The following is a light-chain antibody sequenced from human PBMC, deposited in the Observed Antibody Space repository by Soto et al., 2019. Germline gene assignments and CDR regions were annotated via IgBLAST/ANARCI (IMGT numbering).Light chain of an antibody. J-gene: IGLJ1*01. V-gene: IGLV2-14*01. CDR1: RSDVGGYEF. CDR3: CSYVSSSTYV. Sequence: QSVLTQPASVSGSPGQSITISCTGTRSDVGGYEFVSWYQQHPGKAPKLILYEVSNRPSGVSNRFSGSKSDNTASLTVSGLQAEDEADYYCCSYVSSSTYVFGTGTKLTVL. CDR2: EVS.